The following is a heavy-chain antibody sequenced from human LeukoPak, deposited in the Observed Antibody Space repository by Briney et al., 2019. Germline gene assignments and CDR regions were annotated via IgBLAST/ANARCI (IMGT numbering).Heavy chain of an antibody. Sequence: PGGSLRLSCTASGFTFGDYAMSWFRQAPGEGLEWVGFIRSKAYGGTTEYAASVKGRFTISRDDSKSIAYLQMNSLKTEDTAVYYCTRDSATVGFDYWGQGTLVTVSS. J-gene: IGHJ4*02. V-gene: IGHV3-49*03. CDR3: TRDSATVGFDY. CDR2: IRSKAYGGTT. CDR1: GFTFGDYA. D-gene: IGHD4-11*01.